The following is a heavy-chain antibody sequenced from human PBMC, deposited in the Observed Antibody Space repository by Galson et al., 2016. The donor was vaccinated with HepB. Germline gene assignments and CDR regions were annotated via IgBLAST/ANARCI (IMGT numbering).Heavy chain of an antibody. D-gene: IGHD3-10*01. J-gene: IGHJ4*02. CDR3: ARDRSSGSGNFGY. Sequence: SETLSLTCIVSGGSISRSRYYWGWIRQPPGKGLEWIGSFYYSGSTYYNPSLKSRVSISVDTSKNQFSLRLSSVTAADTAVYYCARDRSSGSGNFGYWGQGTLVTVSS. CDR1: GGSISRSRYY. CDR2: FYYSGST. V-gene: IGHV4-39*07.